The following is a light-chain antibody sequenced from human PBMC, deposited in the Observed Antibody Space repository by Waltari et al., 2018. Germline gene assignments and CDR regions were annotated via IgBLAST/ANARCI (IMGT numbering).Light chain of an antibody. V-gene: IGKV3-15*01. J-gene: IGKJ3*01. CDR2: HAS. Sequence: EIVMTQSPAALSVSPGDRATLSCRASQSVSTSLAWYQHKPGQPPRLLIYHASARATGVPARFSGSGSGTEFTLTISSLQSEDFAVYFCQQYNTWPPLFTFGPGTKVEIK. CDR3: QQYNTWPPLFT. CDR1: QSVSTS.